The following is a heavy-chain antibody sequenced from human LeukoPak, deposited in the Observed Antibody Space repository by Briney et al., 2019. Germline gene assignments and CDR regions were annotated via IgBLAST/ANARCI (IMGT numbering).Heavy chain of an antibody. J-gene: IGHJ4*02. V-gene: IGHV3-7*01. CDR1: GFTFSRYW. Sequence: GGSLRLSCVASGFTFSRYWMNWVRQAPGKGLEWVANINQDGSEKNYVDSVKGRFTTSRDNAKNSLYLQMNSLRAEDTAVYYCASDYDSGYWGQGTPVTVSS. CDR2: INQDGSEK. CDR3: ASDYDSGY. D-gene: IGHD5-12*01.